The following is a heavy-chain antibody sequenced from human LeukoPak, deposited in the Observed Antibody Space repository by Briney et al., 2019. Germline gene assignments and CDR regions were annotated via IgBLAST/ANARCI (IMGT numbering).Heavy chain of an antibody. Sequence: PGGSLRLSCATYRFTFSSYSMNWVRQAPGKGLEWVSSIGPSGGSIYYADSVKGRFTVSRDNSKNTLYLQMNSLRAEDTAVYYCAKELWFVNSYYFDYWGQGTLVTVSS. D-gene: IGHD3-10*01. CDR3: AKELWFVNSYYFDY. J-gene: IGHJ4*02. CDR2: IGPSGGSI. V-gene: IGHV3-23*01. CDR1: RFTFSSYS.